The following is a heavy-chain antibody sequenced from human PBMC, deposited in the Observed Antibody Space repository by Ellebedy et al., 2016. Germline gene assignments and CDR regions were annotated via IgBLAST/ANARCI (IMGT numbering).Heavy chain of an antibody. CDR2: INPSGGST. CDR3: ATPRRRWFGELLPYYYYYMDV. CDR1: GYTFTSYY. V-gene: IGHV1-46*01. Sequence: ASVKVSCXASGYTFTSYYMHWVRQAPGQGLEWMGIINPSGGSTSYAQKFQGRVTMTRDTSTSTVYMELSSLRSEDTAVYYCATPRRRWFGELLPYYYYYMDVWGKGTTVTVSS. J-gene: IGHJ6*03. D-gene: IGHD3-10*01.